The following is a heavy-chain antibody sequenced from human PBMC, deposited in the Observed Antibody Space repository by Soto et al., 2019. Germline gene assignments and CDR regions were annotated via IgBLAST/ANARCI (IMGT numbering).Heavy chain of an antibody. Sequence: QEQLAESGGGVVQPGRSLRLSCAASGFNFRAYGMHWVRQAQGRGLEWGAVIGHDGDDTFYGDSVKGRFSISRDNPRNXLYLQMNDLRAEDTAMYFCARDRFGGTQGTNWLDPWGQGTLVSVSS. CDR2: IGHDGDDT. CDR3: ARDRFGGTQGTNWLDP. CDR1: GFNFRAYG. J-gene: IGHJ5*02. V-gene: IGHV3-33*01. D-gene: IGHD1-26*01.